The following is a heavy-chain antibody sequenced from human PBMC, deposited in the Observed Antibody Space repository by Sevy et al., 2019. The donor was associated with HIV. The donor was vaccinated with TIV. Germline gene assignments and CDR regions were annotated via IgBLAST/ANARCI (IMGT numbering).Heavy chain of an antibody. Sequence: SETLSLTCTVSGGSISSGGYYWSWIRQHPGKGLEWIGYIYYSGSTYYNPSLKSRVTISVDTSKTQFSLKLSSVTAADTAVYYCARDFTSYGSGSYGGFDIWGQGTMVTVSS. CDR1: GGSISSGGYY. CDR2: IYYSGST. CDR3: ARDFTSYGSGSYGGFDI. J-gene: IGHJ3*02. V-gene: IGHV4-31*03. D-gene: IGHD3-10*01.